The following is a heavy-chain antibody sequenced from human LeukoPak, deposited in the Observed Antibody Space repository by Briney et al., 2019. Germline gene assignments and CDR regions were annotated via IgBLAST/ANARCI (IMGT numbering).Heavy chain of an antibody. CDR1: GGSFSGYY. D-gene: IGHD3-22*01. CDR3: ARPLITTYAFDI. CDR2: INHSGST. V-gene: IGHV4-34*01. J-gene: IGHJ3*02. Sequence: SETLSLTCAVYGGSFSGYYWSWIRQPPGKGLEWIGEINHSGSTYYNPSLKSRVTISVDTSKNQFSLKLSSVTAADTAVYYCARPLITTYAFDIWGQGTMVTVSS.